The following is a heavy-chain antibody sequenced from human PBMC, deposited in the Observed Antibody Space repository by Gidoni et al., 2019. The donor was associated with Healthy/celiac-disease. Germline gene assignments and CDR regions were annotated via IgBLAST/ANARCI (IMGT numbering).Heavy chain of an antibody. CDR1: GFTFSSYG. CDR2: IWYDGSNK. Sequence: QVQLVESGGGVVQPGRSLRLSCAASGFTFSSYGMHGVRQAPGKGLEWVAVIWYDGSNKYYADSVKGRFTISRDNSKNTLYLQMNSLRAEDTAVYYCARAPDDYGDYDAIYGMDVWGQGTTVTVSS. V-gene: IGHV3-33*01. D-gene: IGHD4-17*01. J-gene: IGHJ6*02. CDR3: ARAPDDYGDYDAIYGMDV.